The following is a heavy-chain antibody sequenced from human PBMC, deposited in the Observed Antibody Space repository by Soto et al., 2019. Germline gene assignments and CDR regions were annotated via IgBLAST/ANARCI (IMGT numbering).Heavy chain of an antibody. CDR2: ISAYNGNT. V-gene: IGHV1-18*01. D-gene: IGHD3-22*01. Sequence: ASVKVACKASGYTFTSYGISWVRQAPGQGLEWMGWISAYNGNTNYAQKLQGRVTMTTDTSTSTAYMELRSLRSDDTAVYYCARATLDSSGYYYDYWGQGTLVTVSS. CDR3: ARATLDSSGYYYDY. CDR1: GYTFTSYG. J-gene: IGHJ4*02.